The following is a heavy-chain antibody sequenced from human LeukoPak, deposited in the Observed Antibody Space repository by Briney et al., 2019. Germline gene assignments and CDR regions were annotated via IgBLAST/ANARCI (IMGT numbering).Heavy chain of an antibody. V-gene: IGHV1-46*01. D-gene: IGHD5-18*01. CDR2: INPSGGST. CDR3: ARSQGGAYSYGTDY. Sequence: ASVKLSCKASGYTFTSYYMQWVRQAPGQGLEWMGIINPSGGSTSYAQKFQGRVSMTRDTSTSTVYMELRSLRSEDTAVYYCARSQGGAYSYGTDYWGQGTLVTVSS. CDR1: GYTFTSYY. J-gene: IGHJ4*02.